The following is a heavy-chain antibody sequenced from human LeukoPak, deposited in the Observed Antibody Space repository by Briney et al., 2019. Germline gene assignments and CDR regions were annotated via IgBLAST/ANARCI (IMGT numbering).Heavy chain of an antibody. Sequence: SETLSLTCTVSGYSISSGYYWGWIRQPPGKGLEWIGSIYHSGSTYYNPSLKSRVTISVDTSKNQFSLKLSSVTAADTAVYYCASVAHYDFWSGYRYFDYWGQGTLVTVSS. CDR1: GYSISSGYY. CDR2: IYHSGST. D-gene: IGHD3-3*01. V-gene: IGHV4-38-2*02. J-gene: IGHJ4*02. CDR3: ASVAHYDFWSGYRYFDY.